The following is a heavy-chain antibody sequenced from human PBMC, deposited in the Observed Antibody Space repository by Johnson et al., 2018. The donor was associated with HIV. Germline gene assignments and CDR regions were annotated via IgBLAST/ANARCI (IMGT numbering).Heavy chain of an antibody. Sequence: VQLVESGGGVVQPGGSLRLSCAASGFTFSSYWMHWVRQAPGKGLVWVSRINSDGSSTSYADSVQGRFTISRDNAKNTLYLQMNRLKTEDTAVYYCVTDRGSNQIPVGVFGIWGQGTMVTVSS. CDR3: VTDRGSNQIPVGVFGI. CDR1: GFTFSSYW. CDR2: INSDGSST. D-gene: IGHD1-26*01. V-gene: IGHV3-74*02. J-gene: IGHJ3*02.